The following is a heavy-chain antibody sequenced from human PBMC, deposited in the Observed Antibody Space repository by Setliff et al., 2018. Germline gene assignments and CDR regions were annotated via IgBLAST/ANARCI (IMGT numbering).Heavy chain of an antibody. CDR2: ISGSTDNT. D-gene: IGHD6-19*01. V-gene: IGHV1-18*01. Sequence: ASVKVSCKASGYTSINYGISWVRQAPGQGLEWMGWISGSTDNTNYAQKFRGRVTLTIDTSATTVYMELQSLRSDDTAVYYCVRSSAPQVVLAADFDFWGQGTPVTVSS. J-gene: IGHJ4*02. CDR3: VRSSAPQVVLAADFDF. CDR1: GYTSINYG.